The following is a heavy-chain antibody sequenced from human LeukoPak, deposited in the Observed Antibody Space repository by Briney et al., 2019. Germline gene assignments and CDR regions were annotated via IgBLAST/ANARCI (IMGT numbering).Heavy chain of an antibody. CDR1: GFTFDDYG. CDR3: ARDGLAAATLHWCFDL. Sequence: GGSLRLSCAASGFTFDDYGMNWVRQAPGKGLEWVSSISSSSSYIYYADSVKGRFTISRDNARNSLYLQMNSLRAEDTAVYYCARDGLAAATLHWCFDLWGRGTLVTVSS. J-gene: IGHJ2*01. CDR2: ISSSSSYI. D-gene: IGHD2-15*01. V-gene: IGHV3-21*01.